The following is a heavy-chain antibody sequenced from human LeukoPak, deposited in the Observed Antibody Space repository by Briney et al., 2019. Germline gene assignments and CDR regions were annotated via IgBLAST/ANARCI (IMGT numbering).Heavy chain of an antibody. D-gene: IGHD3-10*01. V-gene: IGHV3-43*02. Sequence: GGSLRLSCAAPGLNFDDYAIHWVRQAPGKGLEWVSLISGDGGSTFYADSVRGRFTISRDNSKNTLYLQMNSLRAEDTAVYYCALGTRGVMSDYWGQGTLVTVAS. CDR2: ISGDGGST. J-gene: IGHJ4*02. CDR3: ALGTRGVMSDY. CDR1: GLNFDDYA.